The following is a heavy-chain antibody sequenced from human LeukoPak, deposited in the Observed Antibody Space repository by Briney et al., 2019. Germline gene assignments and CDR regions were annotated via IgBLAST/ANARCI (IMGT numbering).Heavy chain of an antibody. D-gene: IGHD6-19*01. Sequence: GGSLRLSCTASGFTFSTYAMHWVRQAPGKGLEWVAAISYDGSNKNYADSVKGRFTISRDNSKNTLYLQMNSLRAEDTAVYYCARGVRIAVAGYIDYWGQGTLVTVSS. CDR1: GFTFSTYA. V-gene: IGHV3-30*04. CDR3: ARGVRIAVAGYIDY. CDR2: ISYDGSNK. J-gene: IGHJ4*02.